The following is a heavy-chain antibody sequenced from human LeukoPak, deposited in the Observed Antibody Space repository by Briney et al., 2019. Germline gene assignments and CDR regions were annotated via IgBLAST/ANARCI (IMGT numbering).Heavy chain of an antibody. D-gene: IGHD5-12*01. V-gene: IGHV4-39*01. CDR3: PRHIEGWLHPMFAY. CDR2: IYYTGTT. CDR1: GPSISCSNSY. Sequence: SETLSLTCTLSGPSISCSNSYWGWIRHPPGKGLQWIGCIYYTGTTYYDPSLKTRVTIPVDTSKTQFSLNLSSVTAPDTAVYFCPRHIEGWLHPMFAYWGQGMLVTVSS. J-gene: IGHJ4*02.